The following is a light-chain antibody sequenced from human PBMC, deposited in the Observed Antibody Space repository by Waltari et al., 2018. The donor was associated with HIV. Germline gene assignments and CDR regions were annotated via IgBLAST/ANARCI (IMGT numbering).Light chain of an antibody. CDR3: HVWNSTSDLGV. CDR1: NIGSKS. J-gene: IGLJ7*01. CDR2: DDR. V-gene: IGLV3-21*02. Sequence: SSVLTQRPSGSVAPGQTARIHCGGRNIGSKSGHWYQQRPGQAPVLVFYDDRVRPSGIPDRFSGSNSGNTATLTISRVEAGDEADYYCHVWNSTSDLGVFGGGTQLTVL.